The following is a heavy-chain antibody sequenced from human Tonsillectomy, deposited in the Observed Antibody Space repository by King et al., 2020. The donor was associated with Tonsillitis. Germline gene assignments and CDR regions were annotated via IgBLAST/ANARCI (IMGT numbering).Heavy chain of an antibody. D-gene: IGHD6-25*01. Sequence: VQLVESGAEVKKPGASVKVSCKASGYTFTSYGLSWVRQAPGQGLEWMGWISAYNGNTNYEQKFQGRVTMTIDTSTRTAYMERRSLRSDDTAVYYCARKQRLADDAFDIWGQGTMVTVSS. CDR3: ARKQRLADDAFDI. CDR1: GYTFTSYG. V-gene: IGHV1-18*01. J-gene: IGHJ3*02. CDR2: ISAYNGNT.